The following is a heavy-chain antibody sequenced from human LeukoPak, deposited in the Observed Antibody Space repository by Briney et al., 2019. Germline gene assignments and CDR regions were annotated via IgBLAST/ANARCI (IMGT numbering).Heavy chain of an antibody. CDR2: IIPILGIG. CDR1: GDTFSTYA. CDR3: VRERGHCSVCSCYSYYYGMDV. V-gene: IGHV1-69*04. D-gene: IGHD2-15*01. Sequence: SVKDSCMASGDTFSTYAISGVRQAPGQGLEWMGRIIPILGIGNYAQKFQGRVTITADKSTSTDYMELSSLRYEDTAVYYCVRERGHCSVCSCYSYYYGMDVWGQGTTVTVSS. J-gene: IGHJ6*02.